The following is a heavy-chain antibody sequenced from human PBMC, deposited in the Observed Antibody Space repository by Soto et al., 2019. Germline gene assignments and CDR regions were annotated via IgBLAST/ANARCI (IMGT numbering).Heavy chain of an antibody. Sequence: QLQLQESGPGLVKPSETLSLTCTVSGGSISSSSYYWGWIRQPPGKGLEWIGRIYYSGSTSYNPSLKSRVTISLETSQNQSALRLSSVPAADTAVYYWASSEFHWGQGTLVTVSS. J-gene: IGHJ4*02. V-gene: IGHV4-39*01. CDR1: GGSISSSSYY. CDR2: IYYSGST. D-gene: IGHD2-21*01. CDR3: ASSEFH.